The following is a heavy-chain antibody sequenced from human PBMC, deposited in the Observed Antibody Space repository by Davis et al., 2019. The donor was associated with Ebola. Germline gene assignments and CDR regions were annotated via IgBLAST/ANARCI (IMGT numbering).Heavy chain of an antibody. J-gene: IGHJ6*02. D-gene: IGHD3-10*01. CDR2: ISSSSSYT. V-gene: IGHV3-11*06. Sequence: PGGSLRLSCAASGFTFSDYYMSWIRQAPGKGLEWVSYISSSSSYTNYADSVKGRFTISRDNAKNSLYLQMNSLRAEDTAVYYCVGGSGSYYSYGMDVWGQGTTVTVSS. CDR3: VGGSGSYYSYGMDV. CDR1: GFTFSDYY.